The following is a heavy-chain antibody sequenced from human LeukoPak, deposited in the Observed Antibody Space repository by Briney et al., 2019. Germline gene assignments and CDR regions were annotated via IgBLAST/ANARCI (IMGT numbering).Heavy chain of an antibody. D-gene: IGHD3-22*01. J-gene: IGHJ4*02. Sequence: SGTLSLTCAVYGGSFSGYYWSWIRQPPGKGLEWIGEINHSGSTNYNPSLKSRVTISVDTSKNQFSLKLSSVTAADTAVYYCARGRGYYDSSGYYPTAAPLDYWGQGTLVTVSS. CDR2: INHSGST. CDR1: GGSFSGYY. V-gene: IGHV4-34*01. CDR3: ARGRGYYDSSGYYPTAAPLDY.